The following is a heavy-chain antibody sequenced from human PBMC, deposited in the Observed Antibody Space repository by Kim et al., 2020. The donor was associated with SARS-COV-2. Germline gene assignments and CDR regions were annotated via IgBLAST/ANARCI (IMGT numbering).Heavy chain of an antibody. D-gene: IGHD4-17*01. CDR1: GGSFSGYY. CDR2: INHSGST. V-gene: IGHV4-34*01. CDR3: ARSMITVTTRLMAFDI. Sequence: SETLSLTCAVYGGSFSGYYWSWIRQPPGKGLEWIGEINHSGSTNYNPSLKSRVTISVDTSKNQFSLKLSSVTAADTAVYYCARSMITVTTRLMAFDIWGQGTMVTVSS. J-gene: IGHJ3*02.